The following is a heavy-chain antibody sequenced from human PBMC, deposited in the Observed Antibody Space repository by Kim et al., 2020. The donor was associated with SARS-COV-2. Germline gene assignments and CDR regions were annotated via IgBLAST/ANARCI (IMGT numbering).Heavy chain of an antibody. CDR1: GFTFSSYS. CDR2: ISSSSSTI. Sequence: GGSLRLSCAASGFTFSSYSMNWVRQAPGKGLEWVSYISSSSSTIYYADSVKGRFTISRDNAKNSLYLQMNSLRDEDTAVYYCARNLRHHSSSWYYYYGMDVWGQGTTVTVSS. D-gene: IGHD6-13*01. J-gene: IGHJ6*02. V-gene: IGHV3-48*02. CDR3: ARNLRHHSSSWYYYYGMDV.